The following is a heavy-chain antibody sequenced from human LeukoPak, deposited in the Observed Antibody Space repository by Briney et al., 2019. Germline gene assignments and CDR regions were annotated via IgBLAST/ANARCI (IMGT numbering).Heavy chain of an antibody. CDR2: IYTSGST. V-gene: IGHV4-4*07. J-gene: IGHJ4*02. CDR1: GGSISSYY. D-gene: IGHD2-15*01. CDR3: AREASCDLCSGGSCCNFDY. Sequence: SETLSLTCTVSGGSISSYYWSWIRQPAGKGLEWIGRIYTSGSTNYNPSLKSRVTMSVDTSKNQFSLKLSSVTAADTAVYYCAREASCDLCSGGSCCNFDYWGQGTLVTVS.